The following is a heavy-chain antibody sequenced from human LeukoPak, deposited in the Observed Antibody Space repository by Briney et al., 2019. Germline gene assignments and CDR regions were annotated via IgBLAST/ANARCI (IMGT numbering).Heavy chain of an antibody. V-gene: IGHV1-2*02. D-gene: IGHD3-10*01. CDR3: ARPMVRGVDFDY. J-gene: IGHJ4*02. Sequence: ASVKVSCKASGYTFTGYYMHWVRQAPGQGLEWMGWINPNSGGTNYAQKFRGRVTMTRDTSISTAYMELSRLRSDDTAVYYCARPMVRGVDFDYWGQGTLVTVSS. CDR1: GYTFTGYY. CDR2: INPNSGGT.